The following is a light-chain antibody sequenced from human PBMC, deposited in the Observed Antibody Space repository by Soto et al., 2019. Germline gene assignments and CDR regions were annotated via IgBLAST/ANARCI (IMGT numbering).Light chain of an antibody. CDR1: QSVSNNY. CDR3: QQYGSSGT. V-gene: IGKV3-20*01. CDR2: GAS. Sequence: IVLTQSPGTLSLSPGERATLSCRASQSVSNNYLAWYQQKPGQAPRLLIYGASNRATGIPDRFSGSGSGTDFTLTISRLEPEAFAVYYCQQYGSSGTFGQGAKVDIX. J-gene: IGKJ1*01.